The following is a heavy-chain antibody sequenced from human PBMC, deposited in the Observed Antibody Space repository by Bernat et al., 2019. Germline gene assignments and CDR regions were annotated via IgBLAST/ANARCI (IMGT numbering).Heavy chain of an antibody. V-gene: IGHV3-66*01. D-gene: IGHD1-20*01. CDR3: ARPAGNNWNYWYFDL. CDR2: IYSGGNT. Sequence: EVQLVESGGALVQPGGSLRLSCTASGFTVSSNYMSWVRQVPGKGLEWVSVIYSGGNTDYAESVKGSFTISRDNLKNRLYLQMNSLRAEDTAVYYCARPAGNNWNYWYFDLWGRGTLVTVSS. J-gene: IGHJ2*01. CDR1: GFTVSSNY.